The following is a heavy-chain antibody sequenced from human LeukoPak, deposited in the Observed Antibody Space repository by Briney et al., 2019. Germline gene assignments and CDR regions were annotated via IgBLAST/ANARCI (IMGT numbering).Heavy chain of an antibody. CDR3: ARHVWLASDTGDY. V-gene: IGHV3-11*04. CDR1: GFTFSDYF. D-gene: IGHD6-19*01. CDR2: ISSSGTTT. Sequence: PGGSLRLSCAASGFTFSDYFMSWIRQAPGKGLEWVAYISSSGTTTYYADSVKGRFTTSRDNAKNSVYLQMNSLRAEDTAVYYCARHVWLASDTGDYWGQGTLVTVSS. J-gene: IGHJ4*02.